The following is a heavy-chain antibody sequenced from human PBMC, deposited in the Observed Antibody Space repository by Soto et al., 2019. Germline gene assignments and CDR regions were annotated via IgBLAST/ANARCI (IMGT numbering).Heavy chain of an antibody. CDR2: IYHSGST. CDR3: ARDGSNYRIYYYYGMDV. D-gene: IGHD4-4*01. CDR1: GGSISSGGYY. J-gene: IGHJ6*02. Sequence: SETLSLTCTVSGGSISSGGYYWSWVRQRPGKGLEWIGYIYHSGSTLYNPSLKSRVTMSVDTSKNQFSLKLSSVTAADTAVFYCARDGSNYRIYYYYGMDVWGQGTTVTVSS. V-gene: IGHV4-31*03.